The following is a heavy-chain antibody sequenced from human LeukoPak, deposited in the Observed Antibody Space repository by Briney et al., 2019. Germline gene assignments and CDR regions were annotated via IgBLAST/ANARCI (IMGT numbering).Heavy chain of an antibody. Sequence: SETLSLTCTVSRDSSSSNSYYWGWIRQPPGKGLEWIGSISYSGNTNYNPALKSRVTLSVDASKNQFSLKVTSVTAADTAVYYCARRTGSYYCYFDYWGQGTLVTVFS. D-gene: IGHD1-26*01. V-gene: IGHV4-39*01. CDR1: RDSSSSNSYY. CDR3: ARRTGSYYCYFDY. CDR2: ISYSGNT. J-gene: IGHJ4*02.